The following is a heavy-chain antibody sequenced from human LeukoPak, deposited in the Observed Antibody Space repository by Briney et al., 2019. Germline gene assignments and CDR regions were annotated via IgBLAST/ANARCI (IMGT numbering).Heavy chain of an antibody. Sequence: SETLSLTCTVSGYSISSGYYWGWIRQPPGKGLEWIGSIYHSGSTYYNPSLKSRVTISVDKSKNQFSLKLSSVTAADTAVYYCARGGSKAAATFDYWGQGTLVTVFS. J-gene: IGHJ4*02. D-gene: IGHD2-15*01. CDR3: ARGGSKAAATFDY. V-gene: IGHV4-38-2*02. CDR2: IYHSGST. CDR1: GYSISSGYY.